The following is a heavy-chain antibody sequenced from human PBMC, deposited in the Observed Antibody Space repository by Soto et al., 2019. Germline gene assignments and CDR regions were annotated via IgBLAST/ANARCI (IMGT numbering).Heavy chain of an antibody. V-gene: IGHV4-59*01. Sequence: PSETLSLTCTVSGGSISSYYWSWIRQPPGKGLEWIGYIYYSGITNYNPSLKSRVTISVDTSKNQFSLKLSSVTAADTAVYYCARYKSHYYYGMDVRGQGTTVTVSS. J-gene: IGHJ6*02. CDR1: GGSISSYY. CDR2: IYYSGIT. D-gene: IGHD1-20*01. CDR3: ARYKSHYYYGMDV.